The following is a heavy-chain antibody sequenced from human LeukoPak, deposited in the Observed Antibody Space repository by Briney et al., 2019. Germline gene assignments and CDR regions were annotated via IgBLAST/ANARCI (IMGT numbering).Heavy chain of an antibody. D-gene: IGHD2-2*01. CDR3: AKDQLALLIGTYQAAAPDY. V-gene: IGHV3-23*01. CDR1: GFTFSNYA. Sequence: PGGSLRLSCAASGFTFSNYAMSWVRQAPGKGLEWVSAISGSGGRTYYAGSVKGRFTISRDNSKNTLYLQMNSLRAEDTAVYYCAKDQLALLIGTYQAAAPDYWGQGTLVTVSS. J-gene: IGHJ4*02. CDR2: ISGSGGRT.